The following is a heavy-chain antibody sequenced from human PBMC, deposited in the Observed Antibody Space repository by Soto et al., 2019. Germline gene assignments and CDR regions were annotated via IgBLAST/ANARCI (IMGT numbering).Heavy chain of an antibody. CDR1: GYIFVNYG. V-gene: IGHV1-18*01. CDR2: ISPYSGNT. Sequence: VPLVQSGDEVRKPGSSVKVSCKPSGYIFVNYGLAWVRQAPGQGLEWMGWISPYSGNTHYARKVQGRLTMTTDTSTSTAYMDLGSLTPDDTAVYYCAMVDNYVTTTPQDVWGQGTTVTVSS. J-gene: IGHJ6*02. D-gene: IGHD3-16*01. CDR3: AMVDNYVTTTPQDV.